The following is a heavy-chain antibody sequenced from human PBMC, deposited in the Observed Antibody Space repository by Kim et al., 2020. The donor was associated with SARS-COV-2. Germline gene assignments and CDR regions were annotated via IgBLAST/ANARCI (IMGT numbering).Heavy chain of an antibody. J-gene: IGHJ4*02. CDR2: ISGDTERT. CDR3: TGDTWRFAY. CDR1: GFTFTNYD. D-gene: IGHD1-1*01. V-gene: IGHV3-23*01. Sequence: GGSLRLSCAASGFTFTNYDMSWVRQAPGKGLEWVSRISGDTERTNYVASVRGRFTITRDNSKNTLYLQMDSLRAEDTAIYYCTGDTWRFAYWGQGTRVSVSS.